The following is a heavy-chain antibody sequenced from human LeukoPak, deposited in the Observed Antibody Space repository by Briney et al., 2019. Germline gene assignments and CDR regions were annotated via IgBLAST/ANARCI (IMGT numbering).Heavy chain of an antibody. Sequence: GGSLRLSCAASGFTFSSYAMSWVRQAPGKGLEWVSLISGSGGNTYYADSVKGRFTISRDNSKNTLYLQMNSLRADDTAVYYCAKDDPNDHMPWIYWGQGTLVAVSS. J-gene: IGHJ4*02. D-gene: IGHD1-1*01. CDR1: GFTFSSYA. CDR2: ISGSGGNT. V-gene: IGHV3-23*01. CDR3: AKDDPNDHMPWIY.